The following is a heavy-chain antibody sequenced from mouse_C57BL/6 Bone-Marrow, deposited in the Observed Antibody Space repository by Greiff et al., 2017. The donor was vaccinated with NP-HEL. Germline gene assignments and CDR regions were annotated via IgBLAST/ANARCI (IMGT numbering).Heavy chain of an antibody. CDR3: TRSGDWGWFAY. J-gene: IGHJ3*01. Sequence: EVQLQQSGTVLARPGASVKMSCKTSGYTFTSYWMHWVKQRPGQGLEWIGAIYPGNSDTSYNQKFKGKAKLTAVTSASTAYMELSSLTNEDSAVYYCTRSGDWGWFAYWGQGTRVTVSA. V-gene: IGHV1-5*01. CDR2: IYPGNSDT. D-gene: IGHD4-1*01. CDR1: GYTFTSYW.